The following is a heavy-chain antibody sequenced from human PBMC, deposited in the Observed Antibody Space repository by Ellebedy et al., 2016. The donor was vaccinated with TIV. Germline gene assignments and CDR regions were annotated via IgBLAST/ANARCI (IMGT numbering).Heavy chain of an antibody. J-gene: IGHJ6*02. CDR2: IDWDDDK. V-gene: IGHV2-70*11. CDR3: ARAVTTYYFYGMDV. D-gene: IGHD1-1*01. CDR1: GFSLSTSGMC. Sequence: SGPTLVKPTQTLTLTCSFSGFSLSTSGMCVSWVRQPPGKALEWLARIDWDDDKYYSTSLKTRLTISKDTSKNQVVLTMTNMDPVDTATYYCARAVTTYYFYGMDVWGQGATVTVS.